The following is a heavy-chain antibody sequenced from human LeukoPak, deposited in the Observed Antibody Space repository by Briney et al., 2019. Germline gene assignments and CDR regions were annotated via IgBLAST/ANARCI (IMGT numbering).Heavy chain of an antibody. CDR3: ARAKAQWLVHWFDP. D-gene: IGHD6-19*01. Sequence: PSETLSLTCTVSGGSISGYYWSWIRQPPGKGLEWIGEINHSGSTNYNPSLKSRVTISVDTSKNQFSLKLSSVTAADTAVYYCARAKAQWLVHWFDPWGQGTLVTVSS. CDR2: INHSGST. CDR1: GGSISGYY. V-gene: IGHV4-34*01. J-gene: IGHJ5*02.